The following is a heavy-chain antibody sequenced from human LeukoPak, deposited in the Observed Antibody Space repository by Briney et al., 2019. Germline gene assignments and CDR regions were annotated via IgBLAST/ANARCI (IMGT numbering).Heavy chain of an antibody. J-gene: IGHJ4*02. V-gene: IGHV3-7*01. CDR3: AREGGTHCSGGSCYGDY. D-gene: IGHD2-15*01. CDR1: GFTFSSYW. Sequence: GGSLRLSCAASGFTFSSYWMSWVRQAPGKGLEWVANIKQDGSEKYYVDSVKGRFTISRDNAKNSLCLQMNSLRAEDTAVYYCAREGGTHCSGGSCYGDYWGQGTLVTVSS. CDR2: IKQDGSEK.